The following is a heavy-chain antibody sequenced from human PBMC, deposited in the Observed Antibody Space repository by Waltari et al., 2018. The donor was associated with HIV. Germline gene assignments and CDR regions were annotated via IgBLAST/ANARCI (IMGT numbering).Heavy chain of an antibody. CDR3: ARGFFQNDLRGLFDL. J-gene: IGHJ2*01. Sequence: QRVQSGPEVKMPGAPGRVPFTDSGYSVIAYYVHWVRQAPGQGLQWMGRINPKSGVTNYPQKVQGRVSMTRDTSISTAYLKVTTLRSDNTAVYDCARGFFQNDLRGLFDLWGRGTLFTGSS. V-gene: IGHV1-2*06. CDR1: GYSVIAYY. CDR2: INPKSGVT. D-gene: IGHD3-16*01.